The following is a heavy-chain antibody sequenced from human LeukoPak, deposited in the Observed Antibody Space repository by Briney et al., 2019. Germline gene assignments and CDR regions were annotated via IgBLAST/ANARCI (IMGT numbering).Heavy chain of an antibody. CDR2: MNPNSGNT. Sequence: ASVKVSCKASGYTFTTYDINWVRQATGQVLEWLGWMNPNSGNTGYAQKFQGRVTMTRNISITTAYMELSNLRSEDTAVYYCARVAGNCGGDCYRLLYWGQGTLVTVSS. CDR1: GYTFTTYD. D-gene: IGHD2-21*01. V-gene: IGHV1-8*01. J-gene: IGHJ4*02. CDR3: ARVAGNCGGDCYRLLY.